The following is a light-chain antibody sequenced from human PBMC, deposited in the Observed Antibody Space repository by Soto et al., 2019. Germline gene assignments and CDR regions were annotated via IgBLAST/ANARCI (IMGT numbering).Light chain of an antibody. Sequence: QSALTQPASVSGSPGQSITISCTGTSNDVGAYDYVSWYQQHPGKAPKLIIYEVTYRPSGVSNRFSGSQSGNTASLTISGLQAEDEADYYCSSYRGSSTLTFGQGTK. V-gene: IGLV2-14*01. CDR1: SNDVGAYDY. J-gene: IGLJ3*02. CDR2: EVT. CDR3: SSYRGSSTLT.